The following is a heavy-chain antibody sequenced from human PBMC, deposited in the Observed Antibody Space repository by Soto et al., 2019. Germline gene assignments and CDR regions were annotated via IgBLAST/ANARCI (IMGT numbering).Heavy chain of an antibody. J-gene: IGHJ4*02. CDR2: IHPSGGST. D-gene: IGHD2-15*01. V-gene: IGHV1-46*01. CDR3: ARGLLRFGSPYYFDY. Sequence: ASVKVSCQASGYIFTRYYMHWVRQAPGQGLEWMGIIHPSGGSTSYTQKFQGRVTMSRDTSTSTVYMDLSSLRSEDTAVYYCARGLLRFGSPYYFDYWGQGTLVTVSS. CDR1: GYIFTRYY.